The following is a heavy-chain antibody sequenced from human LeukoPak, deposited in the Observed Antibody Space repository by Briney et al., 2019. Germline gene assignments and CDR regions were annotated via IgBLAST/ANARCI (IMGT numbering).Heavy chain of an antibody. CDR3: AKGAAAGKVDWFDP. Sequence: PGGSLTLSCAASGFTFSNFAMMWVRQAPGTWLQWVSTMTGYGATFYAYSVRGRFTILRYTSMNTLFVQMNSLGAEAPEVYYCAKGAAAGKVDWFDPWGQGTLVTVSS. J-gene: IGHJ5*02. V-gene: IGHV3-23*01. D-gene: IGHD6-13*01. CDR1: GFTFSNFA. CDR2: MTGYGAT.